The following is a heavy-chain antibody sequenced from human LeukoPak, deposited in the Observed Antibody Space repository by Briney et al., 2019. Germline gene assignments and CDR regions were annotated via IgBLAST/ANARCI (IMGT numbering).Heavy chain of an antibody. D-gene: IGHD4-17*01. CDR1: GGSISSYY. Sequence: SETLSLTCTVSGGSISSYYWSWIRQPPGKGLEWIGYVYYSGSTNYNPSLKSRVTISVDTSKNQFSLKLSSVTAADTAVYYCARVGYGDYWYFDLWGRGTLVTVSS. CDR3: ARVGYGDYWYFDL. CDR2: VYYSGST. V-gene: IGHV4-59*01. J-gene: IGHJ2*01.